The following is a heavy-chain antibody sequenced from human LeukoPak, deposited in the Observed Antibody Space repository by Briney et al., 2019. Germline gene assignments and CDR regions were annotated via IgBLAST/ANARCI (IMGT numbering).Heavy chain of an antibody. CDR1: GVSISGYY. D-gene: IGHD5-18*01. Sequence: SETLSLTCTVSGVSISGYYWSWLRQPPGKGLEWFGYVYYDGSTTDNPPRKSRVTISLDTSKNQFFLKLSSVTPADTAVYYCARYSYGGFYFDYRGQGTLVTVSS. CDR3: ARYSYGGFYFDY. CDR2: VYYDGST. V-gene: IGHV4-59*08. J-gene: IGHJ4*02.